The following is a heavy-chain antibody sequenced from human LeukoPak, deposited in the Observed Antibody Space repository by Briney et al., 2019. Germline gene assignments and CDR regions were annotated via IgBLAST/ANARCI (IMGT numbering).Heavy chain of an antibody. CDR1: GESISSDY. J-gene: IGHJ1*01. CDR2: IYRIGPT. Sequence: PSETLSLTCSVSGESISSDYWSCIRQPPGKRLEWIGYIYRIGPTHYNPPLKTGVTISLDTSKNQLSLTLTSVTAADTAVYYCAGRGQRYFRDWGQGTLVTVSS. V-gene: IGHV4-4*08. CDR3: AGRGQRYFRD.